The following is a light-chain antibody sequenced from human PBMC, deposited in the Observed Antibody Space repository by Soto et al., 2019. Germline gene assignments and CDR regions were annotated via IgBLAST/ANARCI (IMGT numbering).Light chain of an antibody. CDR1: QSVNNN. Sequence: VVMTQSPVTLSVSPGERATLSCRASQSVNNNLAWYQQKPGQAPRLLIYGASTRATGVPARFSGSGSGTEFTLTISSPQSGDLAVYYCQQYNDWWTFGQGTKV. CDR3: QQYNDWWT. J-gene: IGKJ1*01. CDR2: GAS. V-gene: IGKV3-15*01.